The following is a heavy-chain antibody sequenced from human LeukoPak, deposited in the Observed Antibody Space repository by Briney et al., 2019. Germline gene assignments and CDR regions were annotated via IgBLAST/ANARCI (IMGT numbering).Heavy chain of an antibody. Sequence: GGSLRLSCAASGFTFSSYAMSWVRQAPGKGLEWVSAISGSGGSTYYADSVKGRFTISRDNSKNTLYLQMNSLRAEDTAVYYCAKGGLRFLEWLLRKAFDIWGQGTMVTVSS. CDR2: ISGSGGST. D-gene: IGHD3-3*01. CDR3: AKGGLRFLEWLLRKAFDI. V-gene: IGHV3-23*01. CDR1: GFTFSSYA. J-gene: IGHJ3*02.